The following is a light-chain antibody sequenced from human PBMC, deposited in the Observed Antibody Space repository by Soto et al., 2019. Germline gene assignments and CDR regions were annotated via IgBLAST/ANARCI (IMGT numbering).Light chain of an antibody. CDR1: QSIKTG. J-gene: IGKJ1*01. Sequence: DIQMTQSPSALAASVGDIVTITCLAIQSIKTGLSWYQRKPGRAPNLLIYDDSRLQSGVPSRFSGSGSGTEFTLTISSLQPDDSETYYCQQYESYSWTFGQGPKVEIK. CDR3: QQYESYSWT. CDR2: DDS. V-gene: IGKV1-5*01.